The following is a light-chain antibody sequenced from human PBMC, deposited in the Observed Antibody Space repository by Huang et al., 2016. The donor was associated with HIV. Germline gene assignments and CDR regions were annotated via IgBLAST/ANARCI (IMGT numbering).Light chain of an antibody. CDR1: RPISSY. CDR3: QQRSNWPPIT. V-gene: IGKV3-11*01. J-gene: IGKJ5*01. CDR2: DAS. Sequence: EIVLTQSPATLSLSPGERASLSCRASRPISSYLAWYQQKPGQTPRLLIYDASNRAAGIPARCSGSGSGTDFTLTISRLEPEDFAVYYCQQRSNWPPITFGQGTRLEIK.